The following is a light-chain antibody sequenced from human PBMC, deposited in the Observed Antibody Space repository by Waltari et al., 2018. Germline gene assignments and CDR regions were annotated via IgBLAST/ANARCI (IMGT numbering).Light chain of an antibody. CDR3: CSYAGSWIWV. CDR2: EVT. V-gene: IGLV2-23*02. Sequence: QAALTQPASVSGSPGQSITISCTGSNSDVGNYNLVSWYQKHPGKAPKLIIYEVTNRPSGISDHFSVFKTGNTASLTISGLQAEDEADYYCCSYAGSWIWVFGGGTELTVL. J-gene: IGLJ3*02. CDR1: NSDVGNYNL.